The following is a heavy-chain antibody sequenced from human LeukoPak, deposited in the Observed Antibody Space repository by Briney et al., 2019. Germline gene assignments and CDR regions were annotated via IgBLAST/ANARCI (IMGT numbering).Heavy chain of an antibody. J-gene: IGHJ4*02. CDR1: GFTFSSYA. CDR3: ATAGYGDYFDY. CDR2: ISGSGGST. D-gene: IGHD4-17*01. V-gene: IGHV3-23*01. Sequence: GGSLRLSCAASGFTFSSYAMSWVRQAPGKGLEWVSAISGSGGSTYYADSVKGRFTISRDNSKNTLYLQMSSLRAEDTAVYYCATAGYGDYFDYWGQGTLVTVSS.